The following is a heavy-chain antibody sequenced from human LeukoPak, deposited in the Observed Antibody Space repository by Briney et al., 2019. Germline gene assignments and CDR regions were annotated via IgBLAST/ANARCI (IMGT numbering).Heavy chain of an antibody. J-gene: IGHJ3*02. CDR1: GGSISSGTYD. CDR2: IYNSGST. Sequence: SETLSLTCSVYGGSISSGTYDWGWIRKPAGKGLEWIGGIYNSGSTKYNPSLQSRVTMSVDTSKNQCSLKLSSVTAADTAVYYCARDTTVTKDAFDIWGQGTMVTVSS. V-gene: IGHV4-61*02. CDR3: ARDTTVTKDAFDI. D-gene: IGHD4-17*01.